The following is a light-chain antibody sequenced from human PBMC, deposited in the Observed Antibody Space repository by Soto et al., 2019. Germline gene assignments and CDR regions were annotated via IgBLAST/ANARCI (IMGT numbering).Light chain of an antibody. CDR1: QGISNY. CDR2: GAT. Sequence: DIPMTQSPSSLSASVGDRVTITCRASQGISNYLGWYQQKPGKVPKLLIYGATTLQSGVPSRFSGSGSGTDFTLTITSLQPEDVATYYCQKYNSAPWTFGQGTKVEIK. V-gene: IGKV1-27*01. CDR3: QKYNSAPWT. J-gene: IGKJ1*01.